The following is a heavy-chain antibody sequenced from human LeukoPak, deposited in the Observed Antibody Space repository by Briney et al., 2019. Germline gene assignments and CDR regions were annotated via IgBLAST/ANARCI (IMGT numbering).Heavy chain of an antibody. CDR2: ISGSGDGT. D-gene: IGHD2-2*01. V-gene: IGHV3-23*01. CDR1: GFTFSSYS. J-gene: IGHJ5*02. CDR3: AKAVLVAALSKRFDP. Sequence: GGSLRLSCAASGFTFSSYSMSWVRQAPGRGLEWVSAISGSGDGTHYGDSVKGRFTISRDNSKNTVYLQMNSLRAEDTAVYYCAKAVLVAALSKRFDPWGQGTLVTVSS.